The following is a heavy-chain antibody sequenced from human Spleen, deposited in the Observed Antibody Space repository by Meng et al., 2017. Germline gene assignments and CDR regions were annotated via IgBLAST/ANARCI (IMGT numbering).Heavy chain of an antibody. CDR2: ISSSGSTT. J-gene: IGHJ6*02. CDR1: GFSFNNYE. CDR3: ARSRYYYYGMDV. Sequence: GESLKISCAASGFSFNNYEMNWVRQAPGKGLEWVSYISSSGSTTYDADAVKGRFTISRDNTKNSLYLQMNSLRAEDTAIYYCARSRYYYYGMDVWGQGTTVTVSS. V-gene: IGHV3-48*03.